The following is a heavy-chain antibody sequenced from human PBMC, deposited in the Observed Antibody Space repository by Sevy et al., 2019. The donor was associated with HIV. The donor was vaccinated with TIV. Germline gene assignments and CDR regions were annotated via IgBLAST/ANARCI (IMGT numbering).Heavy chain of an antibody. J-gene: IGHJ6*02. CDR3: AKDHYTAVTIVGVITPRYYGMDV. D-gene: IGHD3-3*01. V-gene: IGHV3-23*01. CDR1: GFTFNDYA. Sequence: GGSLRLSCAASGFTFNDYAMSWVRQAPGRGLEWVSTISGRGDTTNYADSVKGRFTISRDNSKNTLYLQMNSLRAEDSAVYYCAKDHYTAVTIVGVITPRYYGMDVWGQGTTVTVSS. CDR2: ISGRGDTT.